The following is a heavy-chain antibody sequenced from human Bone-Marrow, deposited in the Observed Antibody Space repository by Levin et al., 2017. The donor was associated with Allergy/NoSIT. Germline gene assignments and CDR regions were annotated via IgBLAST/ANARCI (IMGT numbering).Heavy chain of an antibody. D-gene: IGHD3-10*01. CDR3: ARQRLDYFDSGSSKEPFDS. J-gene: IGHJ5*01. Sequence: PGGSLRLSCTVSGDSISSNSYYWGWIRQSPGKGLEWIGNIYYSGSTYYNPSLKSRVTISVDTSKNQFSLKLSSATAADTAVYYCARQRLDYFDSGSSKEPFDSWGQGTLVTVSS. CDR1: GDSISSNSYY. CDR2: IYYSGST. V-gene: IGHV4-39*01.